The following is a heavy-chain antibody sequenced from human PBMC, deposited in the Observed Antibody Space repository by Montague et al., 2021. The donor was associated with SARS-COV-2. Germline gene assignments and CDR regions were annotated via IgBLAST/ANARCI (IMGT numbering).Heavy chain of an antibody. CDR2: VYISGST. J-gene: IGHJ5*01. Sequence: TLSLTCSVFGDSINNVNYFWSWIRQPAGKGLEWIGRVYISGSTDYNPSLKSRVTMLLDKSANELTLQVTSVTAADTAVYYCARVSGYVSGSSFNWFDSWGQGLVVTVSS. V-gene: IGHV4-61*02. D-gene: IGHD3-10*01. CDR1: GDSINNVNYF. CDR3: ARVSGYVSGSSFNWFDS.